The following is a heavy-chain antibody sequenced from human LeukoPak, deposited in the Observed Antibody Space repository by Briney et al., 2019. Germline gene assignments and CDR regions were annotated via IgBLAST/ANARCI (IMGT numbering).Heavy chain of an antibody. CDR3: ARDPYYYDSSGPNDY. Sequence: SETLSLTCTVSGYSISSGYYWGWIRQPPGKGLEWIGSIYHSGSTYYNPSLKSRVTISVDTSKNQFSLKLSSVTAADTAVYYCARDPYYYDSSGPNDYWGQGTLVTVSS. J-gene: IGHJ4*02. D-gene: IGHD3-22*01. V-gene: IGHV4-38-2*02. CDR2: IYHSGST. CDR1: GYSISSGYY.